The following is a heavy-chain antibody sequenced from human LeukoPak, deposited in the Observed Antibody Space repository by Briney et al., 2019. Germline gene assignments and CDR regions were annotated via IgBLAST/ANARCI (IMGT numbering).Heavy chain of an antibody. CDR1: GYTFTSYG. D-gene: IGHD2-15*01. CDR3: ASRSPMICSGGSCYPRHLPDHNYYYYGMDV. V-gene: IGHV1-18*01. Sequence: ASVKVSCTASGYTFTSYGISWVRVAPGQGLEWVGWISAYNGNRNYAQKLQGRVTMTTDTSTSTAYMELRSLRSDDTAVYYCASRSPMICSGGSCYPRHLPDHNYYYYGMDVWGQGTTVTVSS. J-gene: IGHJ6*02. CDR2: ISAYNGNR.